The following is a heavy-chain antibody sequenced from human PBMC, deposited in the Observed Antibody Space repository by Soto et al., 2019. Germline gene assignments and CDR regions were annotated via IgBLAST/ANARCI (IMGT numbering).Heavy chain of an antibody. CDR1: GFIFSSYA. J-gene: IGHJ3*02. Sequence: GGSLRLSCAASGFIFSSYAMSWVRQAPGKGLEWVSAISGSGTTAYYADSVKGRFTFSRDNSKKTMYLQMNSLRAEDTAVYYCAKTTDGWFNAFEIWGQGAMVTVS. CDR2: ISGSGTTA. CDR3: AKTTDGWFNAFEI. V-gene: IGHV3-23*01. D-gene: IGHD6-19*01.